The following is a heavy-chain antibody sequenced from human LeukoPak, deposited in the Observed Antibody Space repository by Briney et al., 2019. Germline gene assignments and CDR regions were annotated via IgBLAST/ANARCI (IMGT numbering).Heavy chain of an antibody. Sequence: SETLSLTCTVSGGSISSSSYYWGWIRQPPGKGLEWIRSIYYSGSTYYNPSLKSRVTISVDTSKNQFSLKLSSVTAADTAVYYCARHQDGYGVEEFDYWGQGTLVTVSS. D-gene: IGHD3-3*01. V-gene: IGHV4-39*01. CDR1: GGSISSSSYY. CDR2: IYYSGST. J-gene: IGHJ4*02. CDR3: ARHQDGYGVEEFDY.